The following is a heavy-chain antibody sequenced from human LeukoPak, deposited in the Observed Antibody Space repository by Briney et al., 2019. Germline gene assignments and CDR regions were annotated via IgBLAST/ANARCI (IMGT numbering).Heavy chain of an antibody. J-gene: IGHJ4*02. CDR2: ISWNSGSR. D-gene: IGHD3-9*01. CDR1: GFTFNDYA. CDR3: AKGPDYDILTPIDY. V-gene: IGHV3-9*03. Sequence: GGSLRLSCVASGFTFNDYAMHWARQAPGKGLEWVSGISWNSGSRGYADSVKGRFTISRDNAKTSLYLQMNSLRAEDMALYYCAKGPDYDILTPIDYWGQGTLVTVSS.